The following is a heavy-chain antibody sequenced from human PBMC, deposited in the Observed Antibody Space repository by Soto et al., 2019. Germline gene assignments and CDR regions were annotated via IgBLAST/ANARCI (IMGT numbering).Heavy chain of an antibody. J-gene: IGHJ5*02. Sequence: SETLSLTCAVYGGSVSGYYCNCIRHPPLKGLEWIGEINHTGGTHYNPSLKSRVTMSVDTSKNQFSLRLSSVTAADTAIYYCATRITVFGLLIPPFDPWGQGTQVTVSS. CDR3: ATRITVFGLLIPPFDP. CDR1: GGSVSGYY. V-gene: IGHV4-34*01. CDR2: INHTGGT. D-gene: IGHD3-3*01.